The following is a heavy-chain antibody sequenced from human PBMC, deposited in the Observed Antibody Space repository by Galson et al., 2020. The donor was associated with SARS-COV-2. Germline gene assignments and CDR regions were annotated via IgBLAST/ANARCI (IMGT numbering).Heavy chain of an antibody. Sequence: GGSLRLSCAASGFLFSSYSMNWVRQAPGKGLEWVSSISSGSSYIYYADSVKGRFTISRDNSKNSLYLQMNSLRADDTAVYYCARVGGMATTPANYFYCGLDVWGQGTTVTVSS. V-gene: IGHV3-21*01. CDR3: ARVGGMATTPANYFYCGLDV. CDR1: GFLFSSYS. D-gene: IGHD2-15*01. CDR2: ISSGSSYI. J-gene: IGHJ6*02.